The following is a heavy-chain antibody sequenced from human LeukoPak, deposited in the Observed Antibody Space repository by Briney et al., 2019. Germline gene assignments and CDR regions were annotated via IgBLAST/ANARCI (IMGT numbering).Heavy chain of an antibody. V-gene: IGHV1-69*13. J-gene: IGHJ5*02. Sequence: ASVKVSCKASGGTFSSYAISWVRQAPGQGLEWMGGIIPIFGTANYAQKFQGRVTITADESTSTAYMELSSLRSEDTAVYYCARVPLDSYDSSGDHNWFDPWGQGTLVTVSS. CDR3: ARVPLDSYDSSGDHNWFDP. D-gene: IGHD3-22*01. CDR1: GGTFSSYA. CDR2: IIPIFGTA.